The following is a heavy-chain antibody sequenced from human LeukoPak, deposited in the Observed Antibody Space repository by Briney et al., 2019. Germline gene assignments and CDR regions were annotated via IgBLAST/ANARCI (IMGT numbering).Heavy chain of an antibody. D-gene: IGHD5-12*01. V-gene: IGHV3-48*03. CDR1: GFTFSGYE. J-gene: IGHJ6*03. CDR2: ISTSGSTV. CDR3: SKGSGYEAQKYYYSMDV. Sequence: GGALRLSCAASGFTFSGYEMNWVRQAPGKGLEWGSYISTSGSTVYYADSVKGRFTSSRENSKNTLYLQMNSLRAESRALCYVSKGSGYEAQKYYYSMDVWGQGTTVTISS.